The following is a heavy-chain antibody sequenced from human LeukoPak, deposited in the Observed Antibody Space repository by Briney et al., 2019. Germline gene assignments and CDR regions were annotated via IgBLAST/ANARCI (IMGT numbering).Heavy chain of an antibody. J-gene: IGHJ3*02. Sequence: PSETLSLTCAVYGGSFSGYYWSWIRQPPGKGLEWIGYIYYSGSTNYNPSLKSRVTISVDTSKNQFSLKLSSVTAADTAVYYCARDTIAVAGYRTFDIWGQGTMVTVSS. CDR3: ARDTIAVAGYRTFDI. V-gene: IGHV4-59*01. D-gene: IGHD6-19*01. CDR2: IYYSGST. CDR1: GGSFSGYY.